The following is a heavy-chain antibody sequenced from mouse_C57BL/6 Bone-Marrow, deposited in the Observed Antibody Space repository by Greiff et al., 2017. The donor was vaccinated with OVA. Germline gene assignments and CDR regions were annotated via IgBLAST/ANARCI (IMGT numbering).Heavy chain of an antibody. D-gene: IGHD4-1*01. CDR2: INSDGSST. Sequence: EVMLVESEGGLVQPGSSMKLSCTASGFTFSDYYMAWVRQVPEKGLEWVANINSDGSSTYYLDSLKSRFIISRDNAKNILYLQMSSLKSEDTATYYCARDPPVGAMDYWGQGTSVTVSS. CDR3: ARDPPVGAMDY. V-gene: IGHV5-16*01. J-gene: IGHJ4*01. CDR1: GFTFSDYY.